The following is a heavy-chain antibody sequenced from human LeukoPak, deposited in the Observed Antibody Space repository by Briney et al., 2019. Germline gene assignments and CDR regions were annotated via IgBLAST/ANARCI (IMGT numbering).Heavy chain of an antibody. V-gene: IGHV5-51*01. D-gene: IGHD4-23*01. CDR1: GYFFISYW. J-gene: IGHJ3*02. Sequence: GESLQISCKGSGYFFISYWIGWVRQLPGKGLEWMGIIYPGDSDTKYSPSLQGQVIISADKSISTAYLQWSSLKASDTAMYYCARAFGGNSHDAFDIWGQGTMVTVSS. CDR2: IYPGDSDT. CDR3: ARAFGGNSHDAFDI.